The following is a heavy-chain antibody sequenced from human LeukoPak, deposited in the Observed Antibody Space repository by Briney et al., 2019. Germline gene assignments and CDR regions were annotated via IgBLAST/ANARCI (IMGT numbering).Heavy chain of an antibody. J-gene: IGHJ3*02. D-gene: IGHD2-15*01. Sequence: GGSLRLSCAASGFTFSSYAMSWVRQAPGKGLEWVSAISGSGGSTYYADSVKGRFIISRDNSKNTLYLQMNSLRAEDTAVYYCAKLLGYCSGGSCYPRYDAFDIWGQGTMVTVSS. CDR3: AKLLGYCSGGSCYPRYDAFDI. CDR2: ISGSGGST. V-gene: IGHV3-23*01. CDR1: GFTFSSYA.